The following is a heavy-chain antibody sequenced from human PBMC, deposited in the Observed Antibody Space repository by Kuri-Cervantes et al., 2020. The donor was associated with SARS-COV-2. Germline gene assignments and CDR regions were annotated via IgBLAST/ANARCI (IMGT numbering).Heavy chain of an antibody. Sequence: SETLSLTCTVSGGSISSHYWSWIRQPPGKGLEWIGYVYSSGSTNYSPSLKSRVTMTVDTSKNQFSLKLTSVTAADTAVYYCTRAGYDNSGYYYSFDFWGRGTLVTVSS. J-gene: IGHJ4*02. CDR3: TRAGYDNSGYYYSFDF. CDR1: GGSISSHY. V-gene: IGHV4-59*11. D-gene: IGHD3-22*01. CDR2: VYSSGST.